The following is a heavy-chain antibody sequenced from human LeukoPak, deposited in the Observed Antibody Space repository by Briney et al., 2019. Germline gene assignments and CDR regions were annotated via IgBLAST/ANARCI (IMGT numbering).Heavy chain of an antibody. J-gene: IGHJ4*02. CDR2: INHSGST. D-gene: IGHD4-11*01. CDR3: ARRTTVTIPFGC. CDR1: GGGFSGYY. V-gene: IGHV4-34*01. Sequence: SETLSLTCAVYGGGFSGYYWSWIRQPPGKGLEWIGEINHSGSTNYNPSLKSRVTISVDKSKNQFSLKLSSVTAADTAVYYCARRTTVTIPFGCWGQGTLVTVSS.